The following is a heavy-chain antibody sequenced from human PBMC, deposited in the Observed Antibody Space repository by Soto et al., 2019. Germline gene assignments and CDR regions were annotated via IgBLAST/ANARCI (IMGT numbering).Heavy chain of an antibody. CDR1: GFTFSSYA. J-gene: IGHJ5*02. CDR3: ARGEYYYGSGSLEFDP. V-gene: IGHV3-30-3*01. CDR2: ISYDGSNK. Sequence: GGSLRLSCAASGFTFSSYAMHWVRQAPGKGLEWVAVISYDGSNKYYADSVKGRFTISRDNSKNTLYLQMNSLRAEDTAVYYCARGEYYYGSGSLEFDPWGQGTLVTVSS. D-gene: IGHD3-10*01.